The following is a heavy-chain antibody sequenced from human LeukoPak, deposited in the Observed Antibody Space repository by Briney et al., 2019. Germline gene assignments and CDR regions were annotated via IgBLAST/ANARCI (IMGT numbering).Heavy chain of an antibody. V-gene: IGHV4-39*01. CDR3: ARGRPAAGQYFFDY. Sequence: SSETLSLTCTVSGASISSSSSYWAWIRQPPGKGLEWIGSINYGGSTYYNPSLKSRVTISVDTSKQQFSLKLSSVTAADAAVYYCARGRPAAGQYFFDYWGQGALVTVSS. J-gene: IGHJ4*02. CDR2: INYGGST. D-gene: IGHD6-13*01. CDR1: GASISSSSSY.